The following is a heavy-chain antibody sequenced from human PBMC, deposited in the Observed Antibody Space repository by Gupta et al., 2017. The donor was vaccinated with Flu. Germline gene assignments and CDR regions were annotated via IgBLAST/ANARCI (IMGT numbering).Heavy chain of an antibody. CDR3: ARRDIDYYFGMDV. D-gene: IGHD3-16*02. J-gene: IGHJ6*02. V-gene: IGHV5-51*01. Sequence: GDSKTIYSPSFQGQVTISADKSITTAYLQWSSLKASDTAIYYCARRDIDYYFGMDVWGQGTTVTVSS. CDR2: GDSKT.